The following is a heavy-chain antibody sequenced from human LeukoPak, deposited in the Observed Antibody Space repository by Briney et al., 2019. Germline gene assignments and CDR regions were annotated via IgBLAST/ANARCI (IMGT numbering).Heavy chain of an antibody. J-gene: IGHJ4*02. Sequence: GGSLKISRKGSGYSFTNYWIGWVRQMPGKGVEGMGIIYPGDSNTRCSPSYQGQVTISADESIRTAYMQWSSLKASDTDMYYCARLGYCTITSCYANFDFWGQGTLVTVSS. CDR3: ARLGYCTITSCYANFDF. V-gene: IGHV5-51*01. CDR1: GYSFTNYW. D-gene: IGHD2-2*01. CDR2: IYPGDSNT.